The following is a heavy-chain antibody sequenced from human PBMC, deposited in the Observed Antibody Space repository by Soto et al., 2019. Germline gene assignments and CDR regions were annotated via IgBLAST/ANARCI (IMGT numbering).Heavy chain of an antibody. Sequence: EVQLLESGGTLVQPGGSLRLSCAASGFTFSSYAMSWVRQAPGKGLEWVSAISGTGGDTYYADSVKGRFTISRENSKNTLYLQMNSLRAEDTAVYYCAKVLSRSISWGGDAFDIWGRGTMVTVSS. CDR3: AKVLSRSISWGGDAFDI. V-gene: IGHV3-23*01. J-gene: IGHJ3*02. CDR1: GFTFSSYA. CDR2: ISGTGGDT. D-gene: IGHD6-13*01.